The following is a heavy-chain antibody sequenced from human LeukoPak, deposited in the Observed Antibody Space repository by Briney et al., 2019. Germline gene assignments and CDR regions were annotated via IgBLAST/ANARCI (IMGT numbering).Heavy chain of an antibody. V-gene: IGHV1-69*13. Sequence: ASVKVSCKASGGTFNNFAISWVRQAPGQGLEWVGGIIPMTGTANYAQKFQGRVTITADESTSTAYMELSNLRSEDTAIYYCASPVKYYDTWSGYPPFDYWGQGTLVTVSS. CDR2: IIPMTGTA. CDR1: GGTFNNFA. D-gene: IGHD3-3*01. J-gene: IGHJ4*02. CDR3: ASPVKYYDTWSGYPPFDY.